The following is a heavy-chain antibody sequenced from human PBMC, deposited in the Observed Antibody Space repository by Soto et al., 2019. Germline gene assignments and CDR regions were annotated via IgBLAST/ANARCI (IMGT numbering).Heavy chain of an antibody. D-gene: IGHD6-13*01. CDR3: ARRGSIAAAVQTPYFDY. J-gene: IGHJ4*02. CDR2: IWYDGSNK. CDR1: GFTFGSYG. V-gene: IGHV3-33*01. Sequence: LRLSCAASGFTFGSYGMHWVRQAPGKGLEWVAVIWYDGSNKYYADSVKGRFTISRDNSKNTLYLQMNSLRAEDTAVYYCARRGSIAAAVQTPYFDYWGQGTLVTVSS.